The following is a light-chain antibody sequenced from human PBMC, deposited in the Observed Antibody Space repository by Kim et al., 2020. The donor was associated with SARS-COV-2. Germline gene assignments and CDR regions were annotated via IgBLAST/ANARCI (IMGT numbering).Light chain of an antibody. CDR2: EVS. CDR3: HHYDDWPWA. CDR1: ETIDNN. J-gene: IGKJ3*01. V-gene: IGKV3-15*01. Sequence: VSPGERATLSCRASETIDNNLLWYQQRPGQAPRVLIYEVSTRATGVPARFSGSGSGTDFTLTIDNLQSDDVAVYYCHHYDDWPWAFGPGTKVDIK.